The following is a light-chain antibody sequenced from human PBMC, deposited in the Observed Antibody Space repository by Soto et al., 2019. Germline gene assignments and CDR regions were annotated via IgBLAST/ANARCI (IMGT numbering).Light chain of an antibody. V-gene: IGLV2-14*01. CDR2: DVS. J-gene: IGLJ3*02. Sequence: QSALTQPASVSGSPGQSITISYTGTTSDVGRYNYVSWHQQHPGKAPKLLIFDVSNRPSGVSDRFSGSKSGNTASLTISGLQAEDEADYYCNSYTTGTTWVFGGGTKVTVL. CDR1: TSDVGRYNY. CDR3: NSYTTGTTWV.